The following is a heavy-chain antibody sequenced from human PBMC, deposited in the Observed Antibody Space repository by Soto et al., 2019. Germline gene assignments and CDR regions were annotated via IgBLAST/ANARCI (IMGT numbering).Heavy chain of an antibody. CDR3: ARVPRLGPFDY. CDR1: GGTFSSYA. CDR2: IIPIFGTA. J-gene: IGHJ4*02. Sequence: SVKLSSKASGGTFSSYAISWVRQAPGQGLEWMGGIIPIFGTANYAQKFQGRVTITADKSTSTAYMELSSLRSEDTAVYYCARVPRLGPFDYWGQGTLVTVSS. D-gene: IGHD3-16*01. V-gene: IGHV1-69*06.